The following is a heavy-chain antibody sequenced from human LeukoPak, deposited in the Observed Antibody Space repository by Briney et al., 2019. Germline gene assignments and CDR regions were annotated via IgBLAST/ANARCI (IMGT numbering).Heavy chain of an antibody. V-gene: IGHV3-64*01. Sequence: PGGSLRLSCAASGFTFSSYAMHWVRQAPGKGLEYVSTISDNGGSTFYANSVKGRFTISRDNSKNTLYLQMNSLRAEDTAVYYCAKDYCSGGSRYRGLDYWGQGTLVTVSS. CDR2: ISDNGGST. J-gene: IGHJ4*02. CDR1: GFTFSSYA. D-gene: IGHD2-15*01. CDR3: AKDYCSGGSRYRGLDY.